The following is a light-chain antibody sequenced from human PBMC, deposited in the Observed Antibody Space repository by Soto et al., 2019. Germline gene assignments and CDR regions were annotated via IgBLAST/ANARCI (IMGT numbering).Light chain of an antibody. Sequence: DIQMTQSPSSLSASVGDRVTITCRASQDIGNYLNWYQQKPGKPPKLLIYDASDLATGVPTRFSGRGSGTAFTFTINSLQPEDFADYYCKQYDDLLSFGGGP. CDR3: KQYDDLLS. J-gene: IGKJ4*01. CDR2: DAS. V-gene: IGKV1-33*01. CDR1: QDIGNY.